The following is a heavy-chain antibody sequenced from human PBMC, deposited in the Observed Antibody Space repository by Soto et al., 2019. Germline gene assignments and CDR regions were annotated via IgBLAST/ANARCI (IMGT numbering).Heavy chain of an antibody. D-gene: IGHD3-22*01. CDR1: GYTFTSYG. Sequence: ASVKVSCKASGYTFTSYGISCVRQAPGQVLEWMGWISAYNGNTNYAQKLQGRVTMTTDTSTSTAYMELRSLRSDDTAVYYCARNSYYYDSSGYPNPAGAFDIWGQGTMVTV. V-gene: IGHV1-18*04. J-gene: IGHJ3*02. CDR2: ISAYNGNT. CDR3: ARNSYYYDSSGYPNPAGAFDI.